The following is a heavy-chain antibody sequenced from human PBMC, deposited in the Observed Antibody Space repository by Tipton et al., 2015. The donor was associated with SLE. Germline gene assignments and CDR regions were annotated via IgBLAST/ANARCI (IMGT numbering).Heavy chain of an antibody. CDR1: GGSISSGGYS. J-gene: IGHJ4*02. CDR2: IYHSGST. D-gene: IGHD6-6*01. CDR3: ARGPYSSSSGPYYFDY. Sequence: TLSLTCAVSGGSISSGGYSWSWIRQPPGKGLEWIGYIYHSGSTYYNPSLKSRVTISVDRSKNQFSLKLSSVTAADTAVYYCARGPYSSSSGPYYFDYWGQGTLVTVSS. V-gene: IGHV4-30-2*01.